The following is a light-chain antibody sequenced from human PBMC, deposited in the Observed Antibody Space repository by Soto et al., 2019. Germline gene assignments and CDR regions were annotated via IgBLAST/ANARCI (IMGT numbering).Light chain of an antibody. J-gene: IGLJ2*01. CDR2: EAT. CDR1: SSDVGRYDF. V-gene: IGLV2-23*01. Sequence: QSALTQPASVSGSPGQSITISCIGSSSDVGRYDFVSWYQQRPGKEPKLIIYEATKLPSGVSNRFSGSKSGNTASLTISGLQADDEADYYCCSYVVSSILVFGEGTKVTVL. CDR3: CSYVVSSILV.